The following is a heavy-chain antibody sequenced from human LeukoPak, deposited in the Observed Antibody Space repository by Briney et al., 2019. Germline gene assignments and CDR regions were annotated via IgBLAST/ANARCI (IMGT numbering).Heavy chain of an antibody. CDR2: INPNSGDT. D-gene: IGHD2-2*01. V-gene: IGHV1-2*02. J-gene: IGHJ4*02. CDR3: ARPNVLNYCSTTCLFDY. CDR1: GYTFTDYY. Sequence: ASVKVSCKASGYTFTDYYLHWVRQAPGQGFEWMGWINPNSGDTNYAQKFQGRVTMTRDTSISTAHMEMSRLRSDDTAVYYCARPNVLNYCSTTCLFDYWGQGTLVTVSS.